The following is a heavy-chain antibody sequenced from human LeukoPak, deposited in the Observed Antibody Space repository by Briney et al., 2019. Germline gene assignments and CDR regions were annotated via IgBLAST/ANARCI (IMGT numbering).Heavy chain of an antibody. J-gene: IGHJ4*02. CDR2: ISGSGGNT. V-gene: IGHV3-23*01. D-gene: IGHD5-12*01. Sequence: GGSLRLYCAASGFTFSNYAMSWVRQAPGKGLEWVSAISGSGGNTYYADSVKGRFTISRDNSKNTLYLQMNSLRAEDTAVYYCAKDRSGYDYHFDYWGQGTPVTVSS. CDR3: AKDRSGYDYHFDY. CDR1: GFTFSNYA.